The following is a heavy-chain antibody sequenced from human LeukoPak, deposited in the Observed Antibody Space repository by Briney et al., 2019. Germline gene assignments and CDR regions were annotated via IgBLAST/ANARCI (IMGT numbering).Heavy chain of an antibody. D-gene: IGHD3-22*01. CDR1: GGSISSGSYY. V-gene: IGHV4-61*02. J-gene: IGHJ2*01. CDR3: ARVRRWLNWYFDL. CDR2: IYTSGST. Sequence: PSETLSLTCTVSGGSISSGSYYWSWTRQPAGKGLEWIGRIYTSGSTNYNPSLKSRVTISVDTSKNQFSLKLSSVTAADTAVYYCARVRRWLNWYFDLWGRGTLVTVSS.